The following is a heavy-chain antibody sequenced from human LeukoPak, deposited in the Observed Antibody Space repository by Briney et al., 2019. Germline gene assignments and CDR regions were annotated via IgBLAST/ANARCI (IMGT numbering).Heavy chain of an antibody. D-gene: IGHD3-10*01. CDR2: IYYSGST. J-gene: IGHJ4*02. Sequence: SETLSLTCTVSGGSISSYYWSWIRQPPGKGLEWIGYIYYSGSTNYNPSLKSRVTISVDTSKNQFSLKLSSVTAADTAVYYCATSSMVRGVYGYWGQGTLVTVSS. V-gene: IGHV4-59*12. CDR3: ATSSMVRGVYGY. CDR1: GGSISSYY.